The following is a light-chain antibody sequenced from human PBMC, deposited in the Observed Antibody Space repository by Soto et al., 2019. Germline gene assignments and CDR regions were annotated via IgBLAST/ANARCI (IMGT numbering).Light chain of an antibody. J-gene: IGKJ2*01. CDR1: HSVSSTY. V-gene: IGKV3-20*01. CDR3: QQYGSSPPYT. CDR2: GAS. Sequence: EIVLTQSPGTLSLSPGERATLSCRASHSVSSTYLAWYQQKPGQAPRLLIYGASSRATGIPDRFSGSGSGTHSTLAISRLEPEDFAVYYCQQYGSSPPYTFGQGTKLEIK.